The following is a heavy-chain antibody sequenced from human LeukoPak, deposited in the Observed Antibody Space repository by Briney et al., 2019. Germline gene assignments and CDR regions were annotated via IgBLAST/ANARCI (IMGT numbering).Heavy chain of an antibody. J-gene: IGHJ4*02. CDR1: GYTFTGYY. V-gene: IGHV1-2*02. CDR2: INPNSGGT. CDR3: ARADYYYDSSGYY. Sequence: ASVKVSCKASGYTFTGYYMHWVRQAPGQGLEWMGWINPNSGGTNYAQKFQGRVTMTRDTSISTAYMELSRLGSDDTAVYYCARADYYYDSSGYYWGQGTLVTVSS. D-gene: IGHD3-22*01.